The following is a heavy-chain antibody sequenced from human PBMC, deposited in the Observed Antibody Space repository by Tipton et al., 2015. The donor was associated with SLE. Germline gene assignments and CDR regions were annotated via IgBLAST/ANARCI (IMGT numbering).Heavy chain of an antibody. V-gene: IGHV3-74*01. CDR3: IREGTWYKAFDI. D-gene: IGHD1-1*01. Sequence: GSLRLSCAASGFTFSNYWMHWVRQAPGKGLVWVSRINSDGTTTYYADSVKGRFTISRDNANNMMYLQMNSLRGEDTALYYCIREGTWYKAFDIWGQGTMVTVSS. CDR1: GFTFSNYW. CDR2: INSDGTTT. J-gene: IGHJ3*02.